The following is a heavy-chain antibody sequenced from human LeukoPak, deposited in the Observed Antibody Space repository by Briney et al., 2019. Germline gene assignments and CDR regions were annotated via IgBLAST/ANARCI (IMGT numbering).Heavy chain of an antibody. J-gene: IGHJ5*02. V-gene: IGHV1-69*06. D-gene: IGHD4-17*01. Sequence: ASLKVSCKASRGTFSSYAISWVRQAPGQGLEWMGGIIPIFGTANYAQKFQGRVTITADKSTSTAYMELSSLRSEDTAVYYCASSHDYGDYVRWFDPWGQGTLVTVSS. CDR2: IIPIFGTA. CDR3: ASSHDYGDYVRWFDP. CDR1: RGTFSSYA.